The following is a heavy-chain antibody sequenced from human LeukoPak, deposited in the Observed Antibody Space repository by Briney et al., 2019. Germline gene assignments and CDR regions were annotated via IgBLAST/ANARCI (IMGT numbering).Heavy chain of an antibody. CDR2: ISSSSSYT. J-gene: IGHJ3*02. Sequence: GGSLRLSCAASGFTFSDYYMSWIRQAPGKGLEWVSYISSSSSYTNYADSVKGRFTISRDNAKNSLYLQMNSLRAEDTAVYYCARDLTGYYPTFAFDIWGRGTMVTVSS. CDR1: GFTFSDYY. V-gene: IGHV3-11*06. D-gene: IGHD3-9*01. CDR3: ARDLTGYYPTFAFDI.